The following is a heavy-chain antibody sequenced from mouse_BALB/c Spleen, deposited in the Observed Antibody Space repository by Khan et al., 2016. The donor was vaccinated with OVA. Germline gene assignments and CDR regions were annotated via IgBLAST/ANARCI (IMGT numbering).Heavy chain of an antibody. J-gene: IGHJ2*01. Sequence: EVELVESGGGLVKPGGSLKLSCAASGFSFSSYVMSWVRQTPGKRLEWVATISSGGSYTYYPDSVRGRFTISSDNSKNTLYLQMSSLRSEDTAMYYCARHGDYGRGLFDYWGQGTTLTVSS. CDR3: ARHGDYGRGLFDY. CDR1: GFSFSSYV. CDR2: ISSGGSYT. D-gene: IGHD1-1*01. V-gene: IGHV5-9-3*01.